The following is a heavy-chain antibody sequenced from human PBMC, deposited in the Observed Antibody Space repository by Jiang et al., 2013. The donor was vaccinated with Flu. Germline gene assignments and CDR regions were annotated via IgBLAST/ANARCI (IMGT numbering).Heavy chain of an antibody. CDR2: LSYGTT. D-gene: IGHD3-22*01. J-gene: IGHJ4*02. Sequence: WIRQPPREGAGVDWEYLSYGTTYYNPSLRSRVTISVDTSKNQFSLKLSSVTAADTAVYYCARDPKMYYYDSTAYKSFDFWGQGTLVTVSS. CDR3: ARDPKMYYYDSTAYKSFDF. V-gene: IGHV4-38-2*02.